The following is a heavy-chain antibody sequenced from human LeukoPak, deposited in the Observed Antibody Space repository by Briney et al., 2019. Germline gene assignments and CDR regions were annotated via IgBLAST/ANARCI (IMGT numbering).Heavy chain of an antibody. CDR2: INHNGST. CDR1: GESFSGYY. Sequence: SEPLSLTCAVYGESFSGYYWSWIRPPPGKGLEWIGEINHNGSTNYNPSLKSRVTISVDRPKDQFSLKLSSVTAADTAVYYCACWDAIGSADYWGQGTLVIVSS. J-gene: IGHJ4*02. CDR3: ACWDAIGSADY. D-gene: IGHD2-8*01. V-gene: IGHV4-34*01.